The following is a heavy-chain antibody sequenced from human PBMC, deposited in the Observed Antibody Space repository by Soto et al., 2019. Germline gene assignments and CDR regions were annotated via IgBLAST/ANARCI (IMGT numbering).Heavy chain of an antibody. J-gene: IGHJ4*02. Sequence: GESLSLSCIVSGFTLGDYAMSWFRQAPGKGLEWVGFITSKAYTGTTEWAATMKATFTISSTDSKNIAYLQMNSQKTDVTAVYNGTSGRENDYDSCCGYPPDYWGQGTLVTVSS. CDR1: GFTLGDYA. CDR2: ITSKAYTGTT. D-gene: IGHD3-3*01. V-gene: IGHV3-49*03. CDR3: TSGRENDYDSCCGYPPDY.